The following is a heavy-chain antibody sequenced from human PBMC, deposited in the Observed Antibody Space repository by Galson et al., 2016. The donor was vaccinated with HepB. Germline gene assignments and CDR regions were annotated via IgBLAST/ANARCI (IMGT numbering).Heavy chain of an antibody. J-gene: IGHJ4*02. CDR3: AKDGGYTYALGY. D-gene: IGHD5-18*01. V-gene: IGHV3-66*02. CDR2: IYSGGST. Sequence: SLRLSCAASGLSVSINYMSWVRQAPGKGLEWVSVIYSGGSTFYADSVKGRFTISRDNSKNTLYLQMNSLRAEDTAVYYCAKDGGYTYALGYWGRGTLVTVSS. CDR1: GLSVSINY.